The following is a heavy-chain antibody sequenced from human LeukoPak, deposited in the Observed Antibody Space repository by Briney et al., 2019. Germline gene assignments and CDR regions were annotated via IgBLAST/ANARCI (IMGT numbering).Heavy chain of an antibody. Sequence: GGSLRLSCEASGFNFEIYSMNWVRQAPGKGLEWVSSISSSSNFIYYADSVKGRFTISRDTAKNSLYLQMTSLRVEDTAVYYCTRDATLVGFAYWGQGNLVSVSS. CDR1: GFNFEIYS. V-gene: IGHV3-21*01. CDR3: TRDATLVGFAY. D-gene: IGHD4/OR15-4a*01. CDR2: ISSSSNFI. J-gene: IGHJ4*02.